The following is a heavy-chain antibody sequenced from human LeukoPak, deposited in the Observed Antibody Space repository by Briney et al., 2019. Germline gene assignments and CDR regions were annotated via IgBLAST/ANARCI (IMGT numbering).Heavy chain of an antibody. J-gene: IGHJ3*02. CDR1: GGSISSYY. V-gene: IGHV4-59*08. CDR2: IYYSGST. CDR3: ARPTVTALGAAFDI. D-gene: IGHD4-17*01. Sequence: KPSETLSLTCTVSGGSISSYYWSWIRQPPGEGLEWIGYIYYSGSTNYNPSLKSRVTISVDTSKNQFSLKLSSVTAADTAVYYCARPTVTALGAAFDIWGQGTMVTVSS.